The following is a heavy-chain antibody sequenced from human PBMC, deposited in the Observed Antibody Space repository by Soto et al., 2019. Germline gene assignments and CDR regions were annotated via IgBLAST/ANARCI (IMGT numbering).Heavy chain of an antibody. CDR2: VSGGGGST. J-gene: IGHJ4*02. CDR3: AKTESFNGYYNAFDS. V-gene: IGHV3-23*01. Sequence: GGSLRLSCAASGFSFAGYAVAWVRQAPGKGLEWVSTVSGGGGSTYYADSVKGRFTISRDNSGNTVYLQMNSLNAGDTALYYCAKTESFNGYYNAFDSWGQGTRVTVS. CDR1: GFSFAGYA. D-gene: IGHD3-9*01.